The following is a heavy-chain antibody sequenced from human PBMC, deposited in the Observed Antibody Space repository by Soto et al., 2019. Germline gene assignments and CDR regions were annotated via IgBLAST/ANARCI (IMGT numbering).Heavy chain of an antibody. CDR3: ATGQVLDY. CDR1: GFTFSNAW. V-gene: IGHV3-15*01. J-gene: IGHJ4*02. Sequence: GGSLRLSCAGSGFTFSNAWMNWVRQVPGKGLGWVGRVKSKADGGATDYAAPVKGRFTISRDDLKNTVYLQMNSLKTEDTAVYFCATGQVLDYWGLGTLVTVSS. CDR2: VKSKADGGAT.